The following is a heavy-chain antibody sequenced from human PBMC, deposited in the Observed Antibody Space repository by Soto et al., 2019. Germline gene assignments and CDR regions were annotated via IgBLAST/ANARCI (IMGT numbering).Heavy chain of an antibody. D-gene: IGHD6-19*01. V-gene: IGHV3-23*01. J-gene: IGHJ3*02. CDR2: ISGSGGST. CDR3: AKGRGSGWWGHAFDI. CDR1: GFTFSSYA. Sequence: EVQLLESGGGLVQPGGSLRLSCAASGFTFSSYAMSWVRQAPGKGLEWVSAISGSGGSTYYADSVKGRFTISRDNSKNTLYLQRNSRRAEDTAVYYCAKGRGSGWWGHAFDIWGQGTMVTVSS.